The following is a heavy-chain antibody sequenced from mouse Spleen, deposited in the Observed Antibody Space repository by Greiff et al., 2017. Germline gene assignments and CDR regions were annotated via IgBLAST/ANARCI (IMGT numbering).Heavy chain of an antibody. Sequence: QVQLQQPGAELVKPGASVKMSCKASGYTFISYWITWVKQRPGQGLEWIGNIYPGSGSTNYNEKFKSKATLTVDTSSSTAYMQLSSLTSEDSAVYYCAREEPLWCLFDYWGQGTTLTVSS. D-gene: IGHD1-1*02. CDR2: IYPGSGST. CDR3: AREEPLWCLFDY. V-gene: IGHV1-55*01. CDR1: GYTFISYW. J-gene: IGHJ2*01.